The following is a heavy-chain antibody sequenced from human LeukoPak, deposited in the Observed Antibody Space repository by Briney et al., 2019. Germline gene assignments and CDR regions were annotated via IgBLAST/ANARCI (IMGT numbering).Heavy chain of an antibody. CDR2: IYYSGST. Sequence: SETLSLTCTVSGGSISSNYWSWIRQPPGKGLEWVGYIYYSGSTNYNPSLKSRVTISVDTSKNQFSLKLSSVTAADTAVYYCARVAYCGGDCYFSYGMDVWGQGTTVTVPS. CDR1: GGSISSNY. CDR3: ARVAYCGGDCYFSYGMDV. J-gene: IGHJ6*02. D-gene: IGHD2-21*02. V-gene: IGHV4-59*01.